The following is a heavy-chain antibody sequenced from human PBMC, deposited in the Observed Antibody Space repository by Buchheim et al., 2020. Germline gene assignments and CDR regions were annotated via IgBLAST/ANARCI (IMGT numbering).Heavy chain of an antibody. CDR2: ISGSGRTM. V-gene: IGHV3-48*03. J-gene: IGHJ5*02. CDR3: ARDPKPRLLWFGEGWFDP. Sequence: EVQLVESGGGLVQPGGSLRLSCVVSGFSFSSYEMNWVRQAPGKGLEWVSYISGSGRTMYYADSVKGRFTISRDNSKNTLYLQMNSLRAEDTAVYYCARDPKPRLLWFGEGWFDPWGQGTL. CDR1: GFSFSSYE. D-gene: IGHD3-10*01.